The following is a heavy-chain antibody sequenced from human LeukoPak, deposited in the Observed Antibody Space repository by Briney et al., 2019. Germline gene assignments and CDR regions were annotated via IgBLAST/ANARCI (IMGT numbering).Heavy chain of an antibody. Sequence: GGCLRLSCAASGFTVGSNYMNWVRQAPGKGLEWVSVVYSGGSTYYSDSVKGRFTIFRDNSKDTVYLQMNSLRAEDTAVYFCARDQDYSGSLPSDYWGQGTLVAVRS. V-gene: IGHV3-53*05. CDR1: GFTVGSNY. CDR2: VYSGGST. D-gene: IGHD1-26*01. CDR3: ARDQDYSGSLPSDY. J-gene: IGHJ4*02.